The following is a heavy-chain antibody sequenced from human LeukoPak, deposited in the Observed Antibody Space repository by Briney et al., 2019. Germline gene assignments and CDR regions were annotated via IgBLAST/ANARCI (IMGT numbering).Heavy chain of an antibody. CDR3: ARGGLTIAEATTSWYLDY. D-gene: IGHD1-26*01. CDR2: ISSSSTYT. CDR1: GFTFSDYY. J-gene: IGHJ4*02. V-gene: IGHV3-11*06. Sequence: GGSLRLSCAASGFTFSDYYMTWIRQAPGKGLEWISSISSSSTYTLYADSVKGRFSISRDNAKNSLYLQMNSLRAEDTAVYYCARGGLTIAEATTSWYLDYWGQGTLVTVSS.